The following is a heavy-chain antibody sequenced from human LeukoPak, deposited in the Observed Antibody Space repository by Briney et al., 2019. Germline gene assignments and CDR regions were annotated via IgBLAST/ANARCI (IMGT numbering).Heavy chain of an antibody. CDR2: IYPDDSDT. CDR1: GYSFINYW. Sequence: GESLKISCKASGYSFINYWVGWVRQMPGKGLEWIGFIYPDDSDTRYSPSFQGQVTISADKSISTAYLQWSSLKASDTAMYYCARRSPNDAFDIWGQGTMVTVSS. J-gene: IGHJ3*02. CDR3: ARRSPNDAFDI. D-gene: IGHD2-15*01. V-gene: IGHV5-51*01.